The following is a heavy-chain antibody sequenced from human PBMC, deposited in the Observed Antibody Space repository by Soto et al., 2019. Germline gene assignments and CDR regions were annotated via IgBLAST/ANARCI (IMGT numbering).Heavy chain of an antibody. CDR1: VYTFTSYG. V-gene: IGHV1-18*04. Sequence: GXSVKVSCEASVYTFTSYGISWVRQAPGQGLEWMGWISAYNGNTNYAQKLQGRVTMTTDTSTSTAYMELRSLRSDDTAVYYCARDRRITGTTHWFDPWGQGTLVTV. J-gene: IGHJ5*02. D-gene: IGHD1-7*01. CDR2: ISAYNGNT. CDR3: ARDRRITGTTHWFDP.